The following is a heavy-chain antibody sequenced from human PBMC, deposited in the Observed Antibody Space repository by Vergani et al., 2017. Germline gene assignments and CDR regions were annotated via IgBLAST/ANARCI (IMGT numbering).Heavy chain of an antibody. CDR1: GYTFTDHY. CDR2: VDPEDGET. CDR3: ATPQTVTTGGREV. Sequence: EVQLVQSGAEVKKPGATMKISCKVSGYTFTDHYMHWVKQAPGKGLEWMGLVDPEDGETIYAEKCKGRVTIATDTSTDTAHLELSSLRSEDTDVYYCATPQTVTTGGREVWGQGATVIVSS. D-gene: IGHD4-17*01. J-gene: IGHJ6*02. V-gene: IGHV1-69-2*01.